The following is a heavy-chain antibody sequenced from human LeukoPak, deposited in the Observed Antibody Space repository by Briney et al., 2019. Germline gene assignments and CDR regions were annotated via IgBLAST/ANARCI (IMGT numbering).Heavy chain of an antibody. J-gene: IGHJ4*02. CDR2: IYYSGSP. Sequence: SETLSLTCTVSGGSISSGGYYWSWIRQHPGKGLEWIGYIYYSGSPYYNPSLKSRVTMSVDASKNQFSLKLTSVTAADTAVYYCARHWSVGSGFDYWGQGTLVTVSS. V-gene: IGHV4-31*03. D-gene: IGHD3-10*01. CDR1: GGSISSGGYY. CDR3: ARHWSVGSGFDY.